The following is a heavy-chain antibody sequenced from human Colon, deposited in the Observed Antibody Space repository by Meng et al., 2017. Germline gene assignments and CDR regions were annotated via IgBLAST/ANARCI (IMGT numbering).Heavy chain of an antibody. J-gene: IGHJ4*02. CDR2: ISGSGSTT. V-gene: IGHV3-23*01. CDR1: GFTFSTYA. D-gene: IGHD2-15*01. Sequence: GESPKISCAVSGFTFSTYAMSWVRQAPGKGLEWVSGISGSGSTTYHADPVKGRFTISRDNSKNTLYLQMNSLRGEDTAVYYCASKGGYCSAGGCYSPLVYWGRGTLVTVSS. CDR3: ASKGGYCSAGGCYSPLVY.